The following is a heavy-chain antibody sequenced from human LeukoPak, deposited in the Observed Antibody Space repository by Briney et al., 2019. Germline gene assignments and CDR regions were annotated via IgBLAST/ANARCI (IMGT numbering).Heavy chain of an antibody. J-gene: IGHJ4*02. D-gene: IGHD6-6*01. CDR1: GYTFTSYD. CDR3: ARRNIAARNFDY. CDR2: MNPNSGNT. V-gene: IGHV1-8*01. Sequence: ASVKVSCKASGYTFTSYDINWVRQATGLGLEWMGWMNPNSGNTGYAQKFQGRVTMTRNTSISTAYMELSSLRSEDTAVYYCARRNIAARNFDYWGRGTLVTVSS.